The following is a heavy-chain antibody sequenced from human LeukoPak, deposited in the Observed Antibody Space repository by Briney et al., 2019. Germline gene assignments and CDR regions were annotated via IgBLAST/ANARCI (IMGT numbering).Heavy chain of an antibody. CDR1: GDPINSYY. CDR2: DPYTGTT. V-gene: IGHV4-59*01. D-gene: IGHD2/OR15-2a*01. Sequence: PSETLSLTCSVSGDPINSYYWSWIRHPPGKGLEWIGYDPYTGTTSYNASLKSRVTISLDRSKNQFSLKMISVTAADTAVYYCASFLAHRSNDYWGQGTLVTVSS. CDR3: ASFLAHRSNDY. J-gene: IGHJ4*02.